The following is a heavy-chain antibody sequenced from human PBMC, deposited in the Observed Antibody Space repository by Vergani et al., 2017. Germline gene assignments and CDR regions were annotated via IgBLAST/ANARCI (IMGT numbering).Heavy chain of an antibody. CDR2: ISSGGGDI. V-gene: IGHV3-23*01. D-gene: IGHD3-10*01. CDR3: TTAWGLYYLHGEYFQY. J-gene: IGHJ1*01. Sequence: EVQLLESGGALVQPGGSRRLSCAGAGFTFDTYTMAYVRQAPGKGLEWVATISSGGGDIFYADSVKVRFTISRDNSKNTLFLQMNSLKDEDTAVYYCTTAWGLYYLHGEYFQYWGRGTLVSVSS. CDR1: GFTFDTYT.